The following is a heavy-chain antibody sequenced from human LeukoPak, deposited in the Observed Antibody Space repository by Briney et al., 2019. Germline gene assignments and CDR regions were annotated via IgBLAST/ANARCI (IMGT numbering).Heavy chain of an antibody. CDR3: AKEYCSNSVCHSLDY. J-gene: IGHJ4*02. V-gene: IGHV3-30*18. Sequence: HPGGSLRLSCAASGFTFSSSGMHWVRQAPGKGLEWVAVISYDGSNKYYADSVKGRFTFSRGNSKNTLYLQMNSLRAEDTAVYYCAKEYCSNSVCHSLDYWGQGTLVTVSS. CDR1: GFTFSSSG. D-gene: IGHD2-8*01. CDR2: ISYDGSNK.